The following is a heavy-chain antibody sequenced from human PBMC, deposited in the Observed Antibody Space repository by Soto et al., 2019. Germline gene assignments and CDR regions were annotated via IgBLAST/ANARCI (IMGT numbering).Heavy chain of an antibody. CDR3: ARENGSGKAYGMDV. CDR1: GGSISSGGYY. V-gene: IGHV4-39*02. J-gene: IGHJ6*02. D-gene: IGHD3-10*01. CDR2: IYYSGST. Sequence: SETLSLTCTVSGGSISSGGYYWSWIRQHPGKGLEWIGCIYYSGSTYYNPSLKSRVTISVDTSKNQFSLKLSSVTAADTAVYYCARENGSGKAYGMDVWGQGTTVTVSS.